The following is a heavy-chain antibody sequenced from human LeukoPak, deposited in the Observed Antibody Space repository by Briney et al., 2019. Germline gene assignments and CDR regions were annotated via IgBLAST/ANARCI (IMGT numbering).Heavy chain of an antibody. V-gene: IGHV4-59*08. CDR3: ARGARAGYNLEPFDY. Sequence: SETLSLTCTVSGGSMSSYYWSWIRQPPAKVLEWIGYIYYSGSTKYNPSLKSRVTISVDTSKNQFSLKQSSVTAADTAVYYCARGARAGYNLEPFDYWGQGTLVTVSS. D-gene: IGHD5-24*01. CDR1: GGSMSSYY. CDR2: IYYSGST. J-gene: IGHJ4*02.